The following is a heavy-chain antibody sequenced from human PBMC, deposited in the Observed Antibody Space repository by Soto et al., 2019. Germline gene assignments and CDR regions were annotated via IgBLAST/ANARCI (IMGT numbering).Heavy chain of an antibody. D-gene: IGHD2-21*02. CDR3: ASDQEFTYAEYCGPDYYCTDV. Sequence: SETLSLTCSVSGDSISSGGHYWSWIRQPPGKGLEWIGYIYHSGSTYYNPSLKSRVTISVDTSKNQFSLKLSSVTAADTAVYYSASDQEFTYAEYCGPDYYCTDVCRPGTPVIVS. CDR1: GDSISSGGHY. V-gene: IGHV4-31*03. J-gene: IGHJ6*02. CDR2: IYHSGST.